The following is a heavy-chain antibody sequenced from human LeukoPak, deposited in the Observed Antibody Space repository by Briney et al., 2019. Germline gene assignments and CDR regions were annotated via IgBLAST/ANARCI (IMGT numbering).Heavy chain of an antibody. D-gene: IGHD2-21*02. CDR1: GFTFSSYG. CDR2: ISYDGSNK. CDR3: AQGGFVVVTAHAFDI. Sequence: GGSLRLSCAASGFTFSSYGMHWVRQAPGKGLEWVAVISYDGSNKYYADSVKGRFTISRDNSKNTLYLQMNSLRAEDTAVYYCAQGGFVVVTAHAFDIWGQGTMVTFSS. V-gene: IGHV3-30*18. J-gene: IGHJ3*02.